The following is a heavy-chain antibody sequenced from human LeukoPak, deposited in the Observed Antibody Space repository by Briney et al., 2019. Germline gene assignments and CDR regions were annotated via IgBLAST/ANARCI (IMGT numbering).Heavy chain of an antibody. Sequence: PSETLSLTCTVSGGSISSYYWSWIRQPPGKGLEWIGYIYYSGSTNYNPSLKSRVTISVDTSKNQFTLKLSSVTAADTAVYYCARSSFMVRGVKKVAFDIWGQGTMVTVSS. V-gene: IGHV4-59*01. CDR1: GGSISSYY. CDR2: IYYSGST. D-gene: IGHD3-10*01. J-gene: IGHJ3*02. CDR3: ARSSFMVRGVKKVAFDI.